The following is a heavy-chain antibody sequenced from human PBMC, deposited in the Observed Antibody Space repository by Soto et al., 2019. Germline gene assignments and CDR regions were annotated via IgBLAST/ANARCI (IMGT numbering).Heavy chain of an antibody. Sequence: SETLSLTCTVSGGSISSYYWSWIRQPPGKGLEWIGYIYYSGSTNYNPSLKSRVTISVDTSKNQFSLKLSSVTAADTAVYYCATMKGGSQYYYYVMDVWGQGTTVTVSS. CDR1: GGSISSYY. V-gene: IGHV4-59*08. CDR3: ATMKGGSQYYYYVMDV. D-gene: IGHD3-10*01. CDR2: IYYSGST. J-gene: IGHJ6*02.